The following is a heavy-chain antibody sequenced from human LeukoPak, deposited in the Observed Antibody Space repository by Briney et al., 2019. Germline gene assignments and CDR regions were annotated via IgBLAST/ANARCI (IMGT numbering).Heavy chain of an antibody. CDR3: ARRSIWFGELFYFDY. CDR1: GYSFTSYW. J-gene: IGHJ4*02. Sequence: GESLKISCKGSGYSFTSYWIGWVRQMPGKGLEWRGIIYPGDSDTRYSLSFQGQVTISADKSISTAYLQWSSLEAPDTAMYYCARRSIWFGELFYFDYWGQGTLVTVSS. CDR2: IYPGDSDT. D-gene: IGHD3-10*01. V-gene: IGHV5-51*01.